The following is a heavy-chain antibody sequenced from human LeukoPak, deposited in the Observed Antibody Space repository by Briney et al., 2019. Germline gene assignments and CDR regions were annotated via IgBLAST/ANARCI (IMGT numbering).Heavy chain of an antibody. Sequence: NSSETLSLTCTVSGGSISSSSYYWGWIRQPPGKGLEWIGSIYYSGSTYYNPSLKSRVTISVDKSKNQFSLKLSSVTAADTAVYYCARDPWDGYNFLGLWGQGTLVTVSS. CDR3: ARDPWDGYNFLGL. J-gene: IGHJ4*02. V-gene: IGHV4-39*07. D-gene: IGHD5-24*01. CDR1: GGSISSSSYY. CDR2: IYYSGST.